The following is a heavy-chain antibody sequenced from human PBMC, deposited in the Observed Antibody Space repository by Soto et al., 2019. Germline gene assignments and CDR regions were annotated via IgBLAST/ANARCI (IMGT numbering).Heavy chain of an antibody. CDR1: GFTFSSYS. V-gene: IGHV3-21*01. CDR2: ISSSSSYI. Sequence: EVQLVESGGGLVKPGGSLRLSCAASGFTFSSYSMNWVRQAPGKGLEWVSSISSSSSYIYYADSVKGRFTISRDNAKNSLYLQMNSLRAEDKAVYYCARDLGGDSSGYDDYWGQGTLVTVSS. J-gene: IGHJ4*02. D-gene: IGHD3-22*01. CDR3: ARDLGGDSSGYDDY.